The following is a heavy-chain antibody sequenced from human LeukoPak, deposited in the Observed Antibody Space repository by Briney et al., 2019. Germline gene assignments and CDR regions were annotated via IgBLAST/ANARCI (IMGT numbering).Heavy chain of an antibody. V-gene: IGHV3-13*01. CDR1: GFTFRTYD. CDR2: IGTIGDT. D-gene: IGHD3-22*01. J-gene: IGHJ6*03. Sequence: GGSLRLSCTASGFTFRTYDMHWVRQPTGKGLEWVSAIGTIGDTYYAGSVKGRFTISREDAKNSLYLQMNSLRAEDTAVYYCARIHNFDSSGYNYVGESYTYYYMDVWGKGTTVTVSS. CDR3: ARIHNFDSSGYNYVGESYTYYYMDV.